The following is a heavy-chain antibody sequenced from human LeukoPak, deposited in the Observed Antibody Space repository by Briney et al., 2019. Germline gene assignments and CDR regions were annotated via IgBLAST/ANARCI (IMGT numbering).Heavy chain of an antibody. V-gene: IGHV4-61*01. CDR2: IYYSGST. CDR3: ARVVSSSWNPNYYYYYMDV. Sequence: PSETLSLTCTVSGGSVSSGSYYWSWIRQPPGKGLEWIVYIYYSGSTNYNPSLKSRVTISVDTSKNQFSLKLSSVTAADTAVYYCARVVSSSWNPNYYYYYMDVWGKGTTVTVSS. J-gene: IGHJ6*03. D-gene: IGHD6-13*01. CDR1: GGSVSSGSYY.